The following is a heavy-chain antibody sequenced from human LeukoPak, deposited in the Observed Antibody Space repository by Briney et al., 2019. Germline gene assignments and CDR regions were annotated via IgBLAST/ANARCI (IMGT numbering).Heavy chain of an antibody. V-gene: IGHV4-34*01. D-gene: IGHD3-16*02. J-gene: IGHJ4*02. CDR2: INHSGST. CDR1: GGSFSGYY. CDR3: ARVIREDDYVWGSYRHNPFDY. Sequence: SETLSLACAVYGGSFSGYYWSWVRQPPGKGLEWIGEINHSGSTNYNPSLESRVTISVDTSKNQFSLKLSSVTAADTAVYYCARVIREDDYVWGSYRHNPFDYWGQGTLVTVSS.